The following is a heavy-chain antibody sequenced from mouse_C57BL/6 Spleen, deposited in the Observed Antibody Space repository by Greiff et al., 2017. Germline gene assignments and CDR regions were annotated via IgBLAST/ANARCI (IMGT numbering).Heavy chain of an antibody. V-gene: IGHV6-3*01. CDR3: TEDYDSFYYAMDY. CDR2: IRLKSENYAT. CDR1: GFTFSNYW. J-gene: IGHJ4*01. D-gene: IGHD2-4*01. Sequence: EVKVEESGGGLVQPGGSMKLSCVASGFTFSNYWMNWVRQSPEKGLEWVAQIRLKSENYATHYAESVKGRFTISRDDSKSSVYLQMNNLRAEDTGIYYCTEDYDSFYYAMDYWGQGTSVTVSS.